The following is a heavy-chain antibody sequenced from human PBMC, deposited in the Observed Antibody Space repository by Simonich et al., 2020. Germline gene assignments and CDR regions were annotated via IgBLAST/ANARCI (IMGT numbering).Heavy chain of an antibody. V-gene: IGHV1-2*02. D-gene: IGHD7-27*01. CDR3: ARGYWGYYFDY. J-gene: IGHJ4*02. CDR2: INPNRGGT. Sequence: QVQLVQSGAEVKKPGASVKVSCKASGYTFTGYYMHWVRQAPGQGLEGRGWINPNRGGTNYAQKFQGRVTMTRDTSISTAYMELSRLRSDDTAVYYCARGYWGYYFDYWGQGTLVTVSS. CDR1: GYTFTGYY.